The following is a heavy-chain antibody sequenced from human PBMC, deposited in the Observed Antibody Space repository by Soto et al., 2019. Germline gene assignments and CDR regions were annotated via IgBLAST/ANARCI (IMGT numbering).Heavy chain of an antibody. CDR1: GYTFTSYA. V-gene: IGHV1-3*01. D-gene: IGHD4-17*01. J-gene: IGHJ4*02. Sequence: QVQLVQSGAEVKKPGASVKVSCKASGYTFTSYAMHWVRQAPGQRLEWMGWINAGNGNTKYSQKFQGRVTITRDTSASTAYMELSSLRSEDTAVYYCARDHPPEGDYVFDYWGQGTLVTVSS. CDR3: ARDHPPEGDYVFDY. CDR2: INAGNGNT.